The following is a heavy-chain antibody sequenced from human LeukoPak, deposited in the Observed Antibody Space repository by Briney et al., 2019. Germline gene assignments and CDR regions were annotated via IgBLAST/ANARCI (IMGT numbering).Heavy chain of an antibody. CDR3: ARTYGSSADAFDI. V-gene: IGHV3-30*04. Sequence: GRSLTLSCAASGFSFSNYSLHWVRQAPGKGLEWVALISDDGSNKYYADSVKGRFTLSRDNAKNTLYLQMSSLRSEDTAVYYCARTYGSSADAFDIWGQGTMVTVSS. D-gene: IGHD6-6*01. J-gene: IGHJ3*02. CDR2: ISDDGSNK. CDR1: GFSFSNYS.